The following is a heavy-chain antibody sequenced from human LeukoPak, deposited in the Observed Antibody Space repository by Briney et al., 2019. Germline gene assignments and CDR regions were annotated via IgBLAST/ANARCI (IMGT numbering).Heavy chain of an antibody. CDR1: GFTVSSNY. V-gene: IGHV3-53*01. J-gene: IGHJ4*02. CDR2: IHSGGST. CDR3: ARAPTYDSSGYPDY. Sequence: GGSLRLSCAASGFTVSSNYMSWVHQAPGKGLEWVSIIHSGGSTYYADSARGRFTISRDNSKNTLYLQMNSLRAEDTAMYYCARAPTYDSSGYPDYWGQGTLVTVSS. D-gene: IGHD3-22*01.